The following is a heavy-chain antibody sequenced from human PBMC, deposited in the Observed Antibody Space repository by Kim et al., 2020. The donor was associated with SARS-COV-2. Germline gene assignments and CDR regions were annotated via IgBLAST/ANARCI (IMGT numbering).Heavy chain of an antibody. J-gene: IGHJ4*02. D-gene: IGHD6-19*01. CDR3: ARSPQWRVQFDY. CDR1: GATISSDSYY. Sequence: SETLSLTCTVSGATISSDSYYWGWIRQPPGKGLEWIGSVYHGGAAYYNPSLRSRVTISEGTSRKEFSLRLTSVTAADTAFYYCARSPQWRVQFDYRGQG. CDR2: VYHGGAA. V-gene: IGHV4-39*01.